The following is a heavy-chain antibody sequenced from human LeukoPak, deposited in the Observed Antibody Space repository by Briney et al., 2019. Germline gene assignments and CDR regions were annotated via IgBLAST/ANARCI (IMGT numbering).Heavy chain of an antibody. Sequence: GGSLRLSCAASGFTFSSYAMSWVRQAPGKGLEWVSAISGSGGSTYYADSVKGRFTISRDNSKNTLYLQMNSLRAEDTAVYYCARDYSSGWYYFDYWGQGTLVTVSS. CDR3: ARDYSSGWYYFDY. D-gene: IGHD6-19*01. CDR1: GFTFSSYA. J-gene: IGHJ4*02. V-gene: IGHV3-23*01. CDR2: ISGSGGST.